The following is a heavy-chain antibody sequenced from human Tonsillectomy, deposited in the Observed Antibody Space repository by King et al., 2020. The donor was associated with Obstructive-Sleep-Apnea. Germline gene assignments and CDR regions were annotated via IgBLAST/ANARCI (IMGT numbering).Heavy chain of an antibody. CDR3: ARDSRGTCSTSNCYHFDY. Sequence: QEQLQESGPGLVKPSPTLSLTCTVSGGFISSGGYYWSWIRQHPGKGLEWIGYISHSGTPYYNPSLKSRIAISVDTSKNQFSLKLSSVTAADTAVYYCARDSRGTCSTSNCYHFDYWGQGTLVTVSS. V-gene: IGHV4-31*03. D-gene: IGHD2-2*01. CDR2: ISHSGTP. J-gene: IGHJ4*02. CDR1: GGFISSGGYY.